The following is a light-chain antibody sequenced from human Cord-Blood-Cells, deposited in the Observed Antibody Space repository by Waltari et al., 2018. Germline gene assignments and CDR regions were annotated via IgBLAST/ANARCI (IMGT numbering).Light chain of an antibody. J-gene: IGLJ3*02. CDR3: CSYAGSSTV. Sequence: QSALTHPASVSGSPGQSITISCTGTSGDVGRYNLVSWYQQHPGKAPKLMIYEGSKRPSGVSNRFSGSKSGNTASLTISGLQAEDEADYYCCSYAGSSTVFGGGTKLTVL. CDR1: SGDVGRYNL. CDR2: EGS. V-gene: IGLV2-23*01.